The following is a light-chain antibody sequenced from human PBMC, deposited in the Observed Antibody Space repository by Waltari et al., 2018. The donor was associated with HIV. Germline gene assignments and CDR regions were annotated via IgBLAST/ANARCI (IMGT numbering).Light chain of an antibody. CDR2: EVS. CDR1: SSHGGGYNY. CDR3: SSYTSSSVV. Sequence: QSALTQPASVSGSPGQSLTISCTGTSSHGGGYNYVSWYQQHPGKAPKLMIYEVSNRPSGVSNRFSGSKSGNTASLTISGLQAEDEADYYCSSYTSSSVVFGGGTKLTVL. J-gene: IGLJ2*01. V-gene: IGLV2-14*01.